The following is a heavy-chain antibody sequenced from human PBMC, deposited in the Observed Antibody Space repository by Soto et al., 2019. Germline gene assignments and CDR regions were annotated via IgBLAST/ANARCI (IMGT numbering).Heavy chain of an antibody. CDR3: VREFSGGYFDY. J-gene: IGHJ4*02. CDR2: INCGGGGT. D-gene: IGHD3-10*01. Sequence: QVQLVQSGAEVKKPGASVRVSCKASGYTFTNHYMHWVRQAPGQGLEWLGIINCGGGGTNYAQKFQGRVIMTSYTSTNTVYMDLSSLRSEDTAVYYCVREFSGGYFDYWGQGILVTVST. V-gene: IGHV1-46*01. CDR1: GYTFTNHY.